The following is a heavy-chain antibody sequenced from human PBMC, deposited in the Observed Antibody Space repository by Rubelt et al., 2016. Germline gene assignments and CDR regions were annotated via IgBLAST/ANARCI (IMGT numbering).Heavy chain of an antibody. CDR3: AGEISGSYSLDS. CDR2: IYASGNT. Sequence: QVQLQESGPGLVQSSGTLSLRCHVSGADVTSDTYFWGWVRQAPGKGLEWIGHIYASGNTNYNPSLKSRITMSLDSSKNQFSLKLRSVTAADTAVYFCAGEISGSYSLDSWGQGTLVTVSS. J-gene: IGHJ4*02. V-gene: IGHV4-61*01. D-gene: IGHD1-26*01. CDR1: GADVTSDTYF.